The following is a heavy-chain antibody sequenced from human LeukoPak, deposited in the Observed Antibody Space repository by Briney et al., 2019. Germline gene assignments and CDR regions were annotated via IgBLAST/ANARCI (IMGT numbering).Heavy chain of an antibody. Sequence: GGSLRLSCAASGFTFSNYAMSWVRQAPGKGLEWVSSMSGSGGSTYYADSVKGRFTISRDNSRNTLFLQMNNLRAEDTALYYCAKNQGQWLVPVDYWGQGTLVTVSS. J-gene: IGHJ4*02. CDR2: MSGSGGST. D-gene: IGHD6-19*01. CDR1: GFTFSNYA. CDR3: AKNQGQWLVPVDY. V-gene: IGHV3-23*01.